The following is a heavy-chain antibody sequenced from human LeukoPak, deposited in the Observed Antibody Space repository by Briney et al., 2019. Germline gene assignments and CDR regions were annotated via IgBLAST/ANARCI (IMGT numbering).Heavy chain of an antibody. CDR3: ARDSSIVVVPAAISGDAFDI. J-gene: IGHJ3*02. CDR2: INHSGST. Sequence: SETLSLTCAVYGGSFSGYYWSWIRQPPGKGLEWIGEINHSGSTNYNPSPKSRVTISVDTSKNQFSLKLSSVTAADTAVYYCARDSSIVVVPAAISGDAFDIWGQGTMVTVSS. V-gene: IGHV4-34*01. CDR1: GGSFSGYY. D-gene: IGHD2-2*01.